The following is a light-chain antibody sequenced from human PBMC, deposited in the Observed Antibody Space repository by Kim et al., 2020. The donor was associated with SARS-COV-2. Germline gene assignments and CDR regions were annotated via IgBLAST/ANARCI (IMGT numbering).Light chain of an antibody. CDR2: SDR. Sequence: ELTQPPSASGTPGQRVTISCSGSSSNIGSNAVNWYQQLPGTAPKLLIYSDRQRPSGVPDRFSGSKSGTSASLAISGLQSEDEADYFCAAWDDSLNGVVFGGGTQVTV. V-gene: IGLV1-44*01. CDR1: SSNIGSNA. CDR3: AAWDDSLNGVV. J-gene: IGLJ2*01.